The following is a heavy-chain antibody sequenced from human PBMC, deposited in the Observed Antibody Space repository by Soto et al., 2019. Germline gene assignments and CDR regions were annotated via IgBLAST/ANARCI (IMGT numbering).Heavy chain of an antibody. D-gene: IGHD3-22*01. V-gene: IGHV4-30-4*01. CDR1: GGSISSGDYY. CDR3: ARGSYYYDSSGYYYPFDY. CDR2: IYYSGST. J-gene: IGHJ4*02. Sequence: SETLSLTCTVSGGSISSGDYYWSWIRQPPGKGLEWIGYIYYSGSTYYNPSLKSRVTISVDTSKNQFSLKLSSVTAADTAVYYCARGSYYYDSSGYYYPFDYWGQGTLVTVSS.